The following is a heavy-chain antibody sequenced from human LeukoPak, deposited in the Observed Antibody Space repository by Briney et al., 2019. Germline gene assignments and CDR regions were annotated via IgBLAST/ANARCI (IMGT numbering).Heavy chain of an antibody. CDR1: GFTFDDYT. D-gene: IGHD4-17*01. CDR2: ISWDGGST. J-gene: IGHJ4*02. CDR3: AKSKTAVTTGYLDY. Sequence: GGSLSLSCAASGFTFDDYTMHWVRQAPGKGLEWVSLISWDGGSTYADSVKGRFTISRDNSKNSLYLQMNSLRTEDTALYYCAKSKTAVTTGYLDYWGQGTLVTVSS. V-gene: IGHV3-43*01.